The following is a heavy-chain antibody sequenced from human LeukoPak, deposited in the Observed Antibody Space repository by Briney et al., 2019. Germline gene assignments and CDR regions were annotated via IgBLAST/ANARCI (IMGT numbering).Heavy chain of an antibody. CDR2: IKKQTEGATT. CDR3: TTAVFGGSSQFDH. D-gene: IGHD3-10*01. V-gene: IGHV3-15*01. J-gene: IGHJ4*02. CDR1: GFTFTNTW. Sequence: PGGSLRLSCAASGFTFTNTWMSWVRQAPGKGLEWVGHIKKQTEGATTDYGASVKDGFAISRDDSKNTVYLQMNSLKIEDTAFYYCTTAVFGGSSQFDHWGQGNLVVVSS.